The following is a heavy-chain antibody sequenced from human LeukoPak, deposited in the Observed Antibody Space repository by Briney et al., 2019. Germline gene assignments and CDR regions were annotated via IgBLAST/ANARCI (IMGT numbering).Heavy chain of an antibody. D-gene: IGHD3-22*01. V-gene: IGHV4-34*01. Sequence: PSETLSLTCAVYGGSFSGYYWSWIRQPPGKGLEWIGEINHSGSTNYNPSLKSRVTISVDTSKNQFSLKLSSVTAADTAVYYCARTGYYHDSSGYYGYWGQGTLVTVSS. J-gene: IGHJ4*02. CDR3: ARTGYYHDSSGYYGY. CDR2: INHSGST. CDR1: GGSFSGYY.